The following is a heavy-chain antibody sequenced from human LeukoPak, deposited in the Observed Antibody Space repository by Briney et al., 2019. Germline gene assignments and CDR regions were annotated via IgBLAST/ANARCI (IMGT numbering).Heavy chain of an antibody. CDR3: ARDIWNYYFDS. CDR1: GGSISSGDYY. CDR2: ISYTGST. J-gene: IGHJ4*02. V-gene: IGHV4-31*03. Sequence: SHTLSLACTFPGGSISSGDYYLSCLRQHPGRVLVWIGYISYTGSTHYNPSLKSRVTMSVDVSKNQFSLKLSSVTAADTAVYYCARDIWNYYFDSWGQGTLVTVSS. D-gene: IGHD1-7*01.